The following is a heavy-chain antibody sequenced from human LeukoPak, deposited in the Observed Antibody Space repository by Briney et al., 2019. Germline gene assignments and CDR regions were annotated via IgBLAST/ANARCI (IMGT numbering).Heavy chain of an antibody. D-gene: IGHD2-2*01. Sequence: PSETLSLTCTVSGGSISSYYWSWIRQPAGKGLEWIGRIYTSGSTNYNPSLKSRVTMSVDTSKNQFSLKLSSVTAADTAVYYCARLFSERRSTSWHFDYWGQGTLVTVSS. CDR1: GGSISSYY. CDR2: IYTSGST. V-gene: IGHV4-4*07. J-gene: IGHJ4*02. CDR3: ARLFSERRSTSWHFDY.